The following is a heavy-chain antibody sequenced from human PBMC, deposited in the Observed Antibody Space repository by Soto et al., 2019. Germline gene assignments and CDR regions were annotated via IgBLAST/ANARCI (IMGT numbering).Heavy chain of an antibody. CDR2: ISSNSAYI. CDR3: TRDASRDSSARGWFDP. V-gene: IGHV3-21*01. D-gene: IGHD6-13*01. CDR1: GFTFRSFT. J-gene: IGHJ5*02. Sequence: GGSLRLSCAASGFTFRSFTMNWVRQAPGKGLEWVSTISSNSAYIYYTDALRGRFTISRDNAKNSLHLQMNSLRAGDTAVYYCTRDASRDSSARGWFDPWGPGTLVTVSS.